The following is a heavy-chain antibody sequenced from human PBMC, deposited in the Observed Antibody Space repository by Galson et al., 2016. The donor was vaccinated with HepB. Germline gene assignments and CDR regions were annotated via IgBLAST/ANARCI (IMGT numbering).Heavy chain of an antibody. CDR2: TYYRSKWYN. V-gene: IGHV6-1*01. CDR1: GDSVSSHSAT. J-gene: IGHJ2*01. Sequence: CAISGDSVSSHSATWNWIRQSPSRGLEWLGRTYYRSKWYNDYAVSVKSRMTINPDTSKNQFSLQLNPVTPEDTAVYYCARRGSKEKGYFDLWGRGTLVTVSS. CDR3: ARRGSKEKGYFDL. D-gene: IGHD6-13*01.